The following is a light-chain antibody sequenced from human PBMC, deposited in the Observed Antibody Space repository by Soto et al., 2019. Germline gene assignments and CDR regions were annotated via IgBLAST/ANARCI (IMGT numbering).Light chain of an antibody. CDR2: EVS. CDR1: SSDVGGYNY. V-gene: IGLV2-14*01. J-gene: IGLJ1*01. CDR3: SSYTSSSTLDV. Sequence: QSALTQPASVSGSPGQSITISCTGTSSDVGGYNYVSWYQQHPGKAPKLMIYEVSNRPSGVSNRFSGSKSGNTASLTISGLQAEDAADYYCSSYTSSSTLDVIGTGTKLTVL.